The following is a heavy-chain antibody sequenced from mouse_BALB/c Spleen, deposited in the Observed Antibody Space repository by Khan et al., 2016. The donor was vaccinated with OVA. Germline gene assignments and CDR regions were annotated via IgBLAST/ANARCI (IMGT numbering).Heavy chain of an antibody. Sequence: QVQLKESGPGLVAPSQSLSITCTVSGFSLVSYGVSWVRQPPGKGLEWLGVIWSDGTTNYHSALKSRLSISKDSSDSQVFLKLNSLQTDDTATYYCAIIYYGLAWFTYWGQGTLVTVSA. V-gene: IGHV2-3*01. J-gene: IGHJ3*01. D-gene: IGHD1-2*01. CDR2: IWSDGTT. CDR1: GFSLVSYG. CDR3: AIIYYGLAWFTY.